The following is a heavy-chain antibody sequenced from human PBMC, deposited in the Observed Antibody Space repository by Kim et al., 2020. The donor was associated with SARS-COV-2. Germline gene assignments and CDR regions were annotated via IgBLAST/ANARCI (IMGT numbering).Heavy chain of an antibody. CDR1: GGSISSYY. D-gene: IGHD6-25*01. CDR3: ARGYSSGGWFDP. CDR2: IYYSGST. J-gene: IGHJ5*02. V-gene: IGHV4-59*08. Sequence: SETLSLTCTVSGGSISSYYWSWIRQPPGKGLEWIGYIYYSGSTNYNPSLKSRVTISVDTSKNQFSLKLSSVTAADTAVYYCARGYSSGGWFDPWGQGTLV.